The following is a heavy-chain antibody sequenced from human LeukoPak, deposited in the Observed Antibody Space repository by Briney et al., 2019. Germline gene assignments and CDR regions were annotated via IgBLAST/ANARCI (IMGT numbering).Heavy chain of an antibody. CDR2: IYYSGST. J-gene: IGHJ4*02. V-gene: IGHV4-39*01. CDR3: ARHLGGDFDY. CDR1: GGSISSSSYY. D-gene: IGHD3-10*01. Sequence: SETLSLTCTVSGGSISSSSYYWGWIRQPPGTGLEWIGSIYYSGSTYYNPSLKSRVTISVDTSKNQFSLKLSSVTAADTAVYYCARHLGGDFDYWGQGTLVTVSS.